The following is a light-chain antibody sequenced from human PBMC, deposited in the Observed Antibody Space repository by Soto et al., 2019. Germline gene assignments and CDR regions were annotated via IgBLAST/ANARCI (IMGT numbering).Light chain of an antibody. CDR3: SSYTSSSTLGV. V-gene: IGLV2-14*01. Sequence: QSALTQPASVSGSPGQSITISCTGTSSDVGGYNYVSWYQQHPGKAPKLMIYDVSNRPSGVSNRFSGSKSGNTASLTISGLPAEEEADYYCSSYTSSSTLGVFGGGTKVTVL. J-gene: IGLJ3*02. CDR2: DVS. CDR1: SSDVGGYNY.